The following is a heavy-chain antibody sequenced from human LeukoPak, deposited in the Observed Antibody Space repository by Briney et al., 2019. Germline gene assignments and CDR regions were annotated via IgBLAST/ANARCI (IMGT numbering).Heavy chain of an antibody. Sequence: PGGSLRLSCAASGFTFSSYSMNWVRQAPGKGLEWVSSIGSSSSYIYYADSVKGRFTISRDNAKNSLYLQMNSLRAEDTAVYYCARDQKPYDYVDAFDIWGQGTMVTVSS. D-gene: IGHD3-16*01. V-gene: IGHV3-21*01. CDR1: GFTFSSYS. CDR3: ARDQKPYDYVDAFDI. CDR2: IGSSSSYI. J-gene: IGHJ3*02.